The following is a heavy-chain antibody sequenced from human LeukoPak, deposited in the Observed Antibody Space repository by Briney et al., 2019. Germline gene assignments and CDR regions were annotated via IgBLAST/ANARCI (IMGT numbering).Heavy chain of an antibody. Sequence: GESLKISCKGSGYSFTSYWIGWVRQMPGKGLEWMGIIYPGDSDTRYSPSFQGQVTISADKSISTAYLQWSSLKASDTAMYYCARGRLSYCGGDCYSGYFDYWGQGTLVTVSS. CDR1: GYSFTSYW. J-gene: IGHJ4*02. CDR3: ARGRLSYCGGDCYSGYFDY. D-gene: IGHD2-21*02. V-gene: IGHV5-51*01. CDR2: IYPGDSDT.